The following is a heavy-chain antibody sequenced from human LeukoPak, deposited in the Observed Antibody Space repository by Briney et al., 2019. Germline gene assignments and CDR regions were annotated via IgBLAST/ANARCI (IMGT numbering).Heavy chain of an antibody. CDR2: MNPNSGNT. Sequence: ASVKVSCKASGYTFTSYDINWVRQATGQGREWMGWMNPNSGNTGYAQKLQGRVTMTTDTSTSTAYMELRSLRSDDTAVYYCARREQWLVGDDYWGQGTLVTVSS. D-gene: IGHD6-19*01. CDR1: GYTFTSYD. J-gene: IGHJ4*02. V-gene: IGHV1-8*02. CDR3: ARREQWLVGDDY.